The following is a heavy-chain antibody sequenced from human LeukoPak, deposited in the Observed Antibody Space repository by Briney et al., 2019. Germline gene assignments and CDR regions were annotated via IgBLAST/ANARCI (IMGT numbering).Heavy chain of an antibody. V-gene: IGHV3-74*01. D-gene: IGHD3-3*01. J-gene: IGHJ6*02. CDR2: IKGDGSVT. Sequence: PGGSLRLSCAASGFSFRNAWMHWVRQAPGKGLVWVSRIKGDGSVTVYADSVKGRFTISRDNAKNTLYLQMNSLRAEDTAVYYCARDQGPYDFWSGNYYYYGMDVWGQGTTVTVSS. CDR1: GFSFRNAW. CDR3: ARDQGPYDFWSGNYYYYGMDV.